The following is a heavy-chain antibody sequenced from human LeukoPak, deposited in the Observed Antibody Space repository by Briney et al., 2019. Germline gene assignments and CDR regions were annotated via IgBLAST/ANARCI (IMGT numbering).Heavy chain of an antibody. CDR1: SGSISSSSHY. J-gene: IGHJ4*01. V-gene: IGHV4-39*07. D-gene: IGHD6-19*01. CDR3: ARENVVVPGTTLGMFDF. CDR2: VYYSGTA. Sequence: SETLSLTCTVSSGSISSSSHYWGWIRQPPGKGLEWIGTVYYSGTAFYNPSLKSRVTISVDTSKNQFSLKLNSVTAADTAVYYCARENVVVPGTTLGMFDFRGQGALVTVSS.